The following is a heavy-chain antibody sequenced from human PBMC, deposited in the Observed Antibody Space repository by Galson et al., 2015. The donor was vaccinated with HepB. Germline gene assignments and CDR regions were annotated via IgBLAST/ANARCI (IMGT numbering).Heavy chain of an antibody. CDR2: INAGNGNT. CDR3: AIRAPKQQNGSGSYFGFGSFDY. V-gene: IGHV1-3*01. J-gene: IGHJ4*02. D-gene: IGHD3-10*01. CDR1: GYTFTSYA. Sequence: SVKVSCKASGYTFTSYAMHWVRQAPGQRLEWMGWINAGNGNTKYSQKFQGRVTITRDTSASTAYMELSSLRSEDTAVYYCAIRAPKQQNGSGSYFGFGSFDYWGQGTLVTVSS.